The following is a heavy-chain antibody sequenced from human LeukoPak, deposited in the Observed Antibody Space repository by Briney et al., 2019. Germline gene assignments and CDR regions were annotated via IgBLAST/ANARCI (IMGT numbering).Heavy chain of an antibody. D-gene: IGHD4-23*01. Sequence: GGSLRLSCAASGFTFSSYSMNWVRQAPGKGLEWVANIKQDGSEKYYVDSVKGRFTISRDNAKNSLYLQMNSLRAEDTAVYYCASDYGGNFDYWGQGTLVTVSS. V-gene: IGHV3-7*01. J-gene: IGHJ4*02. CDR1: GFTFSSYS. CDR3: ASDYGGNFDY. CDR2: IKQDGSEK.